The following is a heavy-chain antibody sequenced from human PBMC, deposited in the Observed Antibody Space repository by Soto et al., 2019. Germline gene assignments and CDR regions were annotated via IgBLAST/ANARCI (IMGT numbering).Heavy chain of an antibody. J-gene: IGHJ6*02. CDR3: ARSQGSSTSLEIYYYYYYGMDV. CDR1: GGTFGSYA. V-gene: IGHV1-69*01. CDR2: IIPIPGTA. Sequence: QVQLVQSGAEVKKPGSSVKVSCKASGGTFGSYAISWVRQAPGQGLEWMGGIIPIPGTANYAQKFQGRVTSAADAPTSTAYMELSSMRSEDTAVYYCARSQGSSTSLEIYYYYYYGMDVWGQGTTVTVSS. D-gene: IGHD2-2*01.